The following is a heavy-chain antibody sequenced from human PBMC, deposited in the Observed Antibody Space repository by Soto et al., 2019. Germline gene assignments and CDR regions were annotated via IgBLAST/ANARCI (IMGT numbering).Heavy chain of an antibody. D-gene: IGHD2-2*01. V-gene: IGHV1-18*01. J-gene: IGHJ5*02. CDR2: ISLYSDGT. CDR3: ARVVPGAEAWFGP. CDR1: GYTFSNYG. Sequence: QVQLVQSGGEVKRPGASVKVSCKTSGYTFSNYGITWVRQAPGQPLEWLGWISLYSDGTNYAQKFQGRVSMTTDTSTTTADMELRSLRSDDTAVYYCARVVPGAEAWFGPWGQGTLVTFSS.